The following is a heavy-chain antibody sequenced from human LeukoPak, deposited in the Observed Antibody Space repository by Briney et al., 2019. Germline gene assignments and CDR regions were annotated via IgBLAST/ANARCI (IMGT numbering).Heavy chain of an antibody. CDR2: IKQDGSEK. Sequence: PGGSLRLSCAASGFTFSGYAMHWVRQAPGKGLEWVANIKQDGSEKYYVDSVKGRFTISRDNAKNSLYLQMNSLRDEDTAVYYCARDMIVVWNGAFDIWGQGTMVTVSS. CDR1: GFTFSGYA. CDR3: ARDMIVVWNGAFDI. D-gene: IGHD3-22*01. J-gene: IGHJ3*02. V-gene: IGHV3-7*01.